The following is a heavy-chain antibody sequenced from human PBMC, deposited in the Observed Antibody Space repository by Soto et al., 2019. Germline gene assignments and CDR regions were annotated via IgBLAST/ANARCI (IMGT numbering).Heavy chain of an antibody. CDR2: IYYSGST. Sequence: SETLPLTWTVSGGSISSYYWSWIRQPPGKGLEWIGYIYYSGSTNYNPSLKSRVTISVDTSKNQFSLKLSSVTAADTAVYYCARASYSSGPDYWGQGTLVTVSS. D-gene: IGHD6-19*01. CDR1: GGSISSYY. J-gene: IGHJ4*02. CDR3: ARASYSSGPDY. V-gene: IGHV4-59*01.